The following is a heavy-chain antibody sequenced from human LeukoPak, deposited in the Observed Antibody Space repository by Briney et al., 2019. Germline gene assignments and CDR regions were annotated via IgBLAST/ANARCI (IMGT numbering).Heavy chain of an antibody. CDR3: ARVAIPAAMRRYYYYYMDV. J-gene: IGHJ6*03. Sequence: ASVKVSCKASGYTFTSYDINWVRQATGQGLEWMGWMNPNSGNTGYAQKFQGRVTITRNTSISTAYMELSSLRSEDTAVYYCARVAIPAAMRRYYYYYMDVWGKGTTVTVSS. CDR2: MNPNSGNT. D-gene: IGHD2-2*01. CDR1: GYTFTSYD. V-gene: IGHV1-8*03.